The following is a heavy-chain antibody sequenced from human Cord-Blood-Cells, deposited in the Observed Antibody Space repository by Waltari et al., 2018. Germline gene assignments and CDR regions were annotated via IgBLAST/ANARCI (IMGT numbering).Heavy chain of an antibody. CDR2: IYYGGST. CDR1: GGSISSGGYY. J-gene: IGHJ5*02. Sequence: QVQLQESGPGLVKPSQTLSLTCTVSGGSISSGGYYWSWIRQHPGKGLEWIGYIYYGGSTYYNPSLKSRVTISVDTSKNQFSLKLSSVTAADTAVYYCARDSSSENWFDPWGQGTLVTVSS. CDR3: ARDSSSENWFDP. V-gene: IGHV4-31*03. D-gene: IGHD6-13*01.